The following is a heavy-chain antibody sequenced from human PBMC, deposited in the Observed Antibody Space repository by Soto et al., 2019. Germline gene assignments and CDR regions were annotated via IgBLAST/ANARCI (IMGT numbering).Heavy chain of an antibody. Sequence: SETLSLTCEVYYVSFSGYYWSWIRQPPGKGLEWIGEINHSGSTNYNPSLKSRVTISVDTSKNQFSLKLSSVTAADTAVYYCATEDVEQLGFPTGWGQGTLVTVSS. J-gene: IGHJ4*02. CDR1: YVSFSGYY. CDR3: ATEDVEQLGFPTG. V-gene: IGHV4-34*01. D-gene: IGHD6-13*01. CDR2: INHSGST.